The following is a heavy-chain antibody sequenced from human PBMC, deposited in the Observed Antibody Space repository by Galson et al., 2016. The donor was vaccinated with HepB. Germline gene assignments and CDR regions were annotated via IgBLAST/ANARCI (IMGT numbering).Heavy chain of an antibody. J-gene: IGHJ6*02. CDR1: GFTFSTYN. D-gene: IGHD2-2*02. CDR3: ARDFGYCSSTSGYKGGLFYYYGMDV. V-gene: IGHV3-21*01. Sequence: SLRLSCAASGFTFSTYNMNWVRQAPGKGLERVSSISNSNSYIYYTDSVKGRFTISRDNAKNSLYLQMNSLRAEDTAVYYCARDFGYCSSTSGYKGGLFYYYGMDVLGQGTTVTVSS. CDR2: ISNSNSYI.